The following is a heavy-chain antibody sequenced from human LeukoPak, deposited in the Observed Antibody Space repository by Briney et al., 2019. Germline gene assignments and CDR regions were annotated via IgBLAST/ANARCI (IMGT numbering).Heavy chain of an antibody. J-gene: IGHJ4*02. D-gene: IGHD3-22*01. Sequence: TGGSLRLSCAASGSTFSSYSMNWVRQAPGKGLEWVSYISSASSAIYYADSVKGRFTISRDNAKNSLYLQMNSLRAEDTAVYYCARDPPPHYYDNSGYHLAFDYWGQGTLVTVSS. CDR1: GSTFSSYS. CDR3: ARDPPPHYYDNSGYHLAFDY. V-gene: IGHV3-48*01. CDR2: ISSASSAI.